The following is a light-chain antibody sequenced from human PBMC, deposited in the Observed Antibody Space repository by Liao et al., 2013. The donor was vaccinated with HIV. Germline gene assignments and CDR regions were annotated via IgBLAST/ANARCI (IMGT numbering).Light chain of an antibody. CDR2: QDT. CDR3: QAWDSSTAVI. J-gene: IGLJ2*01. V-gene: IGLV3-1*01. CDR1: KLGDKY. Sequence: SYELIQPPSVSVSPGQTATITCSGDKLGDKYSCWYQQKPGQSPVLVIYQDTRRPSGIPERFSGSNSGTTATLTISGTQTMDEADYYCQAWDSSTAVIFGGGTKLNVL.